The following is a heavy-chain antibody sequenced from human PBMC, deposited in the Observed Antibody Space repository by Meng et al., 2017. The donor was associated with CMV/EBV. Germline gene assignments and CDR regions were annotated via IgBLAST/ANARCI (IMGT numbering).Heavy chain of an antibody. CDR3: ARGRYCSSTSCYGMDV. Sequence: SEPLSPTCAVYGCSFSGFYWSGTRQPPGKGLEWFGEINHRGSTNYNPSFKSRVTVSVDTSKNQFSLKLSSVTAADTAVYYCARGRYCSSTSCYGMDVWGQGTTVTVSS. V-gene: IGHV4-34*01. J-gene: IGHJ6*02. D-gene: IGHD2-2*01. CDR2: INHRGST. CDR1: GCSFSGFY.